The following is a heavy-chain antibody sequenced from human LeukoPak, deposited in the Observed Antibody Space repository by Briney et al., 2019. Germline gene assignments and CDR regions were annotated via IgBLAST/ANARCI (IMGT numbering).Heavy chain of an antibody. CDR2: TKEDGSGS. J-gene: IGHJ4*02. V-gene: IGHV3-7*01. CDR1: GFSFSYYW. D-gene: IGHD2-15*01. Sequence: GGSLRLSCAASGFSFSYYWMSWVRQAPGKGLEWVANTKEDGSGSSYVDSVKGRFTLSRDHAKNSLYLQMNSLRAEDTAVYYCAKGGVVGTRYYFDSWGQGTLVTVSS. CDR3: AKGGVVGTRYYFDS.